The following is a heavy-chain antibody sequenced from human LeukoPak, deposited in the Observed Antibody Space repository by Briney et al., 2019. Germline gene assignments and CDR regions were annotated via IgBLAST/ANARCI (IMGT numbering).Heavy chain of an antibody. D-gene: IGHD3-3*01. J-gene: IGHJ5*02. CDR2: IIPIVVMA. CDR3: ARAQHYDFWSGYGGAARGPNWFDP. V-gene: IGHV1-69*04. Sequence: SVKVSCKASGGTFSSYAISWVRRAPGHGLEWMGRIIPIVVMANYAQKFQGRVTITADKSTSTAYMELSSLRSEDTAVYYCARAQHYDFWSGYGGAARGPNWFDPWGQGTLVTVSS. CDR1: GGTFSSYA.